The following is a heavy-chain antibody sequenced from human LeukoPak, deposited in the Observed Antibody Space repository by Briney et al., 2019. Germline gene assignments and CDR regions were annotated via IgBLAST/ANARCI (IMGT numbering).Heavy chain of an antibody. CDR2: IYYSGST. CDR1: GGSISSYY. J-gene: IGHJ3*02. CDR3: ARARRVVVVPAARENDAFDI. Sequence: SETLSLTCTVSGGSISSYYWSWIRQPPGKGLEWIGYIYYSGSTNYNPSLKSRVTMSVDTSKNQFSLKLSSVTAADTAVYYCARARRVVVVPAARENDAFDIWGQGTMVTVSS. V-gene: IGHV4-59*12. D-gene: IGHD2-2*01.